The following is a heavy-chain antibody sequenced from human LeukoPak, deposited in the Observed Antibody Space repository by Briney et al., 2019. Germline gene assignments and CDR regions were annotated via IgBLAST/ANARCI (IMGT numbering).Heavy chain of an antibody. CDR1: GFTFSTYG. CDR2: ISYHGSNK. V-gene: IGHV3-30*18. CDR3: AKELRGYSYGLRNNWFDP. D-gene: IGHD5-18*01. J-gene: IGHJ5*02. Sequence: GGSLRLSCAVSGFTFSTYGVHWVRQAPDKGLEWVAVISYHGSNKYYADSVKGRFTISRDNSKNTLYLQMNSLRAEDTAVYYCAKELRGYSYGLRNNWFDPWGQGTLVTVSS.